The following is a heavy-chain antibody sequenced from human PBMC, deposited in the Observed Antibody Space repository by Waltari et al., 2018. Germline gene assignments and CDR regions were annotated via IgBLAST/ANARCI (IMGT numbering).Heavy chain of an antibody. CDR1: GDSISNNFF. V-gene: IGHV4-4*02. CDR3: ASDRGRGLYLDS. J-gene: IGHJ4*02. D-gene: IGHD2-15*01. Sequence: QVQLQESGPGLVKPSGTLSLTCTVSGDSISNNFFWSWVRQSPGKELEWIGQVHQSGRSNYNPSLESRVTVSMDTSKNQFSLRVTSVTAADTAIYYCASDRGRGLYLDSWGQGTLVTVSP. CDR2: VHQSGRS.